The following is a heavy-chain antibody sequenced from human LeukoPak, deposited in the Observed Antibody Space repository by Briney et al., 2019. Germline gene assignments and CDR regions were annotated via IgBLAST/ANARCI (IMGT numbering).Heavy chain of an antibody. CDR3: ARLEDNRGSGYYFDY. CDR1: GYRFTTYW. D-gene: IGHD1-14*01. CDR2: IYPDDSDT. V-gene: IGHV5-51*01. Sequence: GDSLKISCKASGYRFTTYWIGWVRQMPGKGPEWMGIIYPDDSDTRYSPSFQGQVTISADKSITTAYLQWSSLRASDTAIYYCARLEDNRGSGYYFDYWGQGTLVTVSS. J-gene: IGHJ4*02.